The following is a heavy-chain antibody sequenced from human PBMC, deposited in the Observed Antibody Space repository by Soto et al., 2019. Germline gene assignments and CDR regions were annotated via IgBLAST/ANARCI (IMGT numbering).Heavy chain of an antibody. CDR2: IWYDGSNK. CDR3: AREHLTVIFYGMDV. Sequence: QVQLVESGGGVVQPGRSLRLSCAASGFTFSSYGMHWVRQAPGKGLVWVEVIWYDGSNKYYADSVKGRFTIYRDNSKTTMYLKMNCLIAEDTAVYYCAREHLTVIFYGMDVWGQGTTVTVSS. D-gene: IGHD4-17*01. CDR1: GFTFSSYG. V-gene: IGHV3-33*01. J-gene: IGHJ6*02.